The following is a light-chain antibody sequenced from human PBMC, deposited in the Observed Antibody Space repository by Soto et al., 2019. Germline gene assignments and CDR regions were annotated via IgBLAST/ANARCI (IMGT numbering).Light chain of an antibody. V-gene: IGKV3-20*01. CDR2: GAS. Sequence: EILLTQSPGTLSLSPGERATLSCRASQSVSSSYLAWYQQKPGQAPRLLIYGASSRATGVPDRFSGSGSGTDFTLTISRLEPEDFAMYYCQQYDSSSITFGQGTRLEIK. CDR3: QQYDSSSIT. CDR1: QSVSSSY. J-gene: IGKJ5*01.